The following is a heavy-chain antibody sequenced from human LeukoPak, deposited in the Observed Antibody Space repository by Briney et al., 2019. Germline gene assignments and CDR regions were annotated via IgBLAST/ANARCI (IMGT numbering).Heavy chain of an antibody. D-gene: IGHD5/OR15-5a*01. V-gene: IGHV4-4*02. CDR1: GDSISSSHW. J-gene: IGHJ6*02. Sequence: SGTLSLTCAVSGDSISSSHWWSWVRQPPGKGLEWIGEVYHSGTTNYNPSLKSPVTISVDKSKNQLSLKLSSVTAADTAVYYCARGLSLNPGYYYYGMDVWGQGTTVTVSS. CDR2: VYHSGTT. CDR3: ARGLSLNPGYYYYGMDV.